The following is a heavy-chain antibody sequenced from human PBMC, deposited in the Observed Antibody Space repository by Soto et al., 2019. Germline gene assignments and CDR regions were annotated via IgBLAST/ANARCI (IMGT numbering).Heavy chain of an antibody. Sequence: GGSLRLSCAASGFTFSSYSMNWVRQAPGKGLEWVSYISSSSSTIYYADSVKGRFTISRDNAKNSLYLQMNSLRDEDTAVYYCARPKWELSPRAEYFQHWGQGTLVTVSS. J-gene: IGHJ1*01. CDR1: GFTFSSYS. D-gene: IGHD1-26*01. CDR2: ISSSSSTI. CDR3: ARPKWELSPRAEYFQH. V-gene: IGHV3-48*02.